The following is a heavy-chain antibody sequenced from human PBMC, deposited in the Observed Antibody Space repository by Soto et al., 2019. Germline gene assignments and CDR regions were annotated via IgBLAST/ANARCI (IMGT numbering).Heavy chain of an antibody. CDR1: GFTFSSYG. V-gene: IGHV3-33*01. CDR2: IWYDGSNK. Sequence: QVQLVESGGGVVQPGRSLRLSCAASGFTFSSYGMHWVRQAPGKGLEWVAVIWYDGSNKYYADSVKGRFTISRDNSKNTLYLQMNSLRAEDTAVYYCARDFGVVVTLYYFDYWGHGTLVTVSS. CDR3: ARDFGVVVTLYYFDY. D-gene: IGHD3-22*01. J-gene: IGHJ4*01.